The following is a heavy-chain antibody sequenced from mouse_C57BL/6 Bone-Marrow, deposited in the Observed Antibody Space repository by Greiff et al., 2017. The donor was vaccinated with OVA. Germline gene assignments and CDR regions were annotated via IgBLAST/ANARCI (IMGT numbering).Heavy chain of an antibody. Sequence: EVKLMESGAELVRPGASVKLSCTASGFNIKDDYMHWVKQRPEQGLEWIGWIDPENGDTEYASKFQGKATITADTSSNTAYLQLSSLTSEDTAVYYCTSDGYIDYWGQGTTLTVSS. CDR2: IDPENGDT. J-gene: IGHJ2*01. V-gene: IGHV14-4*01. CDR3: TSDGYIDY. CDR1: GFNIKDDY. D-gene: IGHD2-3*01.